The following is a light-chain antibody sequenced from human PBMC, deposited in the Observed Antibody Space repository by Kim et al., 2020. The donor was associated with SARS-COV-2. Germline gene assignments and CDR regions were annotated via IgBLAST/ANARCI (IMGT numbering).Light chain of an antibody. Sequence: DIQMTQSPSSLSASVGDRVTISCQASQDITNYLNWYQQRPGKAPKLLIYDASTLETGVPSRFSGSGSGTDFTLTISSLQPEDIATYYCQQYDNLPTFGGGTKVEI. CDR3: QQYDNLPT. CDR1: QDITNY. J-gene: IGKJ4*01. V-gene: IGKV1-33*01. CDR2: DAS.